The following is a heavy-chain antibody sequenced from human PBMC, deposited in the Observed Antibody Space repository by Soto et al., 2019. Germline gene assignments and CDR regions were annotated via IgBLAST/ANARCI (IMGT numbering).Heavy chain of an antibody. Sequence: ASVKVSCKVSGYTLTELSMHWVRQAPGKGLEWMGGFDPEDGETIYAQKFQGRVTMTEDTSTDTAYMELSSLRSEDTAVYYCATARKSNYDIDYWGQGTLVTVSS. CDR3: ATARKSNYDIDY. J-gene: IGHJ4*02. D-gene: IGHD4-4*01. CDR1: GYTLTELS. CDR2: FDPEDGET. V-gene: IGHV1-24*01.